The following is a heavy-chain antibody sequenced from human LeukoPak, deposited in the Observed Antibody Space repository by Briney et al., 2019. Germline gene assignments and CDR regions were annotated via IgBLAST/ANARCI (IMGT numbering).Heavy chain of an antibody. CDR2: IRSEAYGGST. D-gene: IGHD3-22*01. CDR1: GFTFGDYA. V-gene: IGHV3-49*03. Sequence: GGSLRLSCTASGFTFGDYAMSWFRQAPGKGLGWVGFIRSEAYGGSTQYAASVTGRFTISRDDSKSIAYLQMNSLKTEDTAVYYCTRVVPRYYYDSSGYSYPDFWGQGTLVTVSS. CDR3: TRVVPRYYYDSSGYSYPDF. J-gene: IGHJ4*02.